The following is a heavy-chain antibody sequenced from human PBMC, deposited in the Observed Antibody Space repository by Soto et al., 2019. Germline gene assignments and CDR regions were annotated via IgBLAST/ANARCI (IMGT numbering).Heavy chain of an antibody. J-gene: IGHJ6*02. CDR3: ARAHNTGDL. CDR2: ISATGAYT. Sequence: GGSLRLSCTASGFSFSDYYMSWIRQAPGKGLEWVSYISATGAYTNYGDSVKGRFSISRDNAENSLYLQMNSLTAEDTAVYYCARAHNTGDLWGQGTTVTVSS. CDR1: GFSFSDYY. V-gene: IGHV3-11*06. D-gene: IGHD4-17*01.